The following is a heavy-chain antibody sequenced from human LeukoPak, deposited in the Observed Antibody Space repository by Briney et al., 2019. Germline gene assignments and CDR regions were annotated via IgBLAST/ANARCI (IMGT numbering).Heavy chain of an antibody. V-gene: IGHV1-18*04. J-gene: IGHJ4*02. CDR3: ARRFNWGLNY. CDR2: ISAYNGNT. CDR1: GYTFTGYY. Sequence: ASVKVSCKASGYTFTGYYMHWVRQAPGQGLEWMGWISAYNGNTNYAQKLRGRVTMTTDTSTSTAYMELRSLRSDDTAVYYCARRFNWGLNYWGQGTLVTVSS. D-gene: IGHD7-27*01.